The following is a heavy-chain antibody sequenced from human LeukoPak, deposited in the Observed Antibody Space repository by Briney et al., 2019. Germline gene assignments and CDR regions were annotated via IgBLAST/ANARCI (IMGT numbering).Heavy chain of an antibody. J-gene: IGHJ4*02. Sequence: PGGSLRLSCAASGFTFSSYVMSWVRQAPGKGLEWVSAISGSGGSTYYADSVKGRFTISRDNSKNTLYLQMNSLRAEDTAVYYCAKWFFPGITMVRGVPGGYDYWGQGTLVTVSS. CDR3: AKWFFPGITMVRGVPGGYDY. CDR1: GFTFSSYV. D-gene: IGHD3-10*01. CDR2: ISGSGGST. V-gene: IGHV3-23*01.